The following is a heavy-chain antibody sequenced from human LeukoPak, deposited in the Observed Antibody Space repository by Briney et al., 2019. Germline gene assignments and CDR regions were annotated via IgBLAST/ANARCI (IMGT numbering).Heavy chain of an antibody. D-gene: IGHD5-24*01. J-gene: IGHJ4*02. Sequence: PSETLSLTCTVSGYSISSGYYWGWIRQPPGKGLEWIGSVYHSGSTYYNPSLKSRVTISVDTSKNQFSLKLSSVTAADTAVYYCARVDMSTITIDYWGQGTLVTVSS. CDR3: ARVDMSTITIDY. CDR1: GYSISSGYY. CDR2: VYHSGST. V-gene: IGHV4-38-2*02.